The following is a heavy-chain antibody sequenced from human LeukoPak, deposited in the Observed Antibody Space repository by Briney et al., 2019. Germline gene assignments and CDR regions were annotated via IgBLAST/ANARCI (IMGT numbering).Heavy chain of an antibody. V-gene: IGHV1-2*02. CDR3: ASLLAAAGWFDP. D-gene: IGHD6-13*01. CDR1: GYTFIGYY. J-gene: IGHJ5*02. Sequence: ASVKVSCKASGYTFIGYYMHWVRQAPGQGLEWMGWINPNSGGTNYAQKFQGRVTMTRDTSISTAYMELSRLRSDDTAVYYCASLLAAAGWFDPWGQGTLVTVSS. CDR2: INPNSGGT.